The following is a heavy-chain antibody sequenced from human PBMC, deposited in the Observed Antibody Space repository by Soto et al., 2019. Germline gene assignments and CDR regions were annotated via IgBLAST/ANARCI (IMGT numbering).Heavy chain of an antibody. J-gene: IGHJ5*02. V-gene: IGHV2-5*01. CDR3: AHRGYGNYPRDNWFDP. CDR1: GFSLTTAGAG. D-gene: IGHD4-17*01. Sequence: QITLKESGPTLVKPTQTLTLTCTFSGFSLTTAGAGVGWIRQPPGKALEWLALIYWNDDTRYSPSLKSRLTITKATSKNQVVLTMTNMDPVDTATYYCAHRGYGNYPRDNWFDPWGQGILVIVSS. CDR2: IYWNDDT.